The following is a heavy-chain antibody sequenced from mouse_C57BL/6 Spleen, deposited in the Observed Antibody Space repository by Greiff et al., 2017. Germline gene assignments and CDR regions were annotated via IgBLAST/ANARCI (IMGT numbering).Heavy chain of an antibody. CDR1: GYTFTSYW. Sequence: VQLKESGTVLARPGASVKMSCKTSGYTFTSYWMHWVKQRPGQGLEWIGAIYPGNSDTSYNQKFKGKAKLTAVTSASTAYMELSSLTNEDSAVYYCTRSFITTVVAPGNFDVWGTGTTVTVSS. CDR3: TRSFITTVVAPGNFDV. J-gene: IGHJ1*03. D-gene: IGHD1-1*01. CDR2: IYPGNSDT. V-gene: IGHV1-5*01.